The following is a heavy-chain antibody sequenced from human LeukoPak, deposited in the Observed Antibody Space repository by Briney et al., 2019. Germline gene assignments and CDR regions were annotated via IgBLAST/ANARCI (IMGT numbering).Heavy chain of an antibody. Sequence: PSETLSLTCAVSGGSISSSNWWSWVRQPPGKGLEWIGEIYHSGSTNYNPSLKSRVTISVDTSKNQFSLKLSSVTAADTAVYYCARHQLLYHYYYYYMDVWGKGTTVTVSS. V-gene: IGHV4-4*02. J-gene: IGHJ6*03. CDR3: ARHQLLYHYYYYYMDV. CDR2: IYHSGST. CDR1: GGSISSSNW. D-gene: IGHD2-2*02.